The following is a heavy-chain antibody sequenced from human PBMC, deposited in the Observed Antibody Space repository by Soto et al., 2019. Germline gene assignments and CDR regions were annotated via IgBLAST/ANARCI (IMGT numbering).Heavy chain of an antibody. D-gene: IGHD5-12*01. CDR3: ARVTVDIVATIRKNYYYGMYL. Sequence: ASVKVSCKASGYTFTSYGISWVRQAPGQGLEWMGWISAYNGNTNYAQKLQGRVTMTTDTSTSTAYMELRSLRSDDTAVYYCARVTVDIVATIRKNYYYGMYLWGQGTTVTVSS. CDR1: GYTFTSYG. J-gene: IGHJ6*02. V-gene: IGHV1-18*01. CDR2: ISAYNGNT.